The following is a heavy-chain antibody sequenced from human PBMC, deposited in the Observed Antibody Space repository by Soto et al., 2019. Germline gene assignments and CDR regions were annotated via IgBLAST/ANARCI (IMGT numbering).Heavy chain of an antibody. CDR3: ASDLNEVGQVPSY. Sequence: GGSLRLSCAASGFTCSRYWMNWVRQAPGKGLEWVANIKQDGREKYYVDSVKGRFTISRDNARNSLYLQMNSLRAEDTAVYYCASDLNEVGQVPSYWGQRTLVTVSS. V-gene: IGHV3-7*03. CDR1: GFTCSRYW. J-gene: IGHJ4*02. CDR2: IKQDGREK.